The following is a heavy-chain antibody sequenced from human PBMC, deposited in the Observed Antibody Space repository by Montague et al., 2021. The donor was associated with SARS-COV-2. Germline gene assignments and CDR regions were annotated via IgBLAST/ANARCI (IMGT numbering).Heavy chain of an antibody. CDR2: IYYSGSVTT. V-gene: IGHV4-59*13. D-gene: IGHD2-21*01. CDR3: ARRGGGEVFARFMYWYLDV. Sequence: SETLSLTCSVSGGSITNYYWGWVRQSPGKGLEWIGYIYYSGSVTTSYNSSLKRRVSTSVDTSENQFSLKLTSVTAADTAVYYCARRGGGEVFARFMYWYLDVWGRGSLVTVSS. J-gene: IGHJ2*01. CDR1: GGSITNYY.